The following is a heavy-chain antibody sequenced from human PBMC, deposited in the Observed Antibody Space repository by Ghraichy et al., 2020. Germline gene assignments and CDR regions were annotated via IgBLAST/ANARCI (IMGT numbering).Heavy chain of an antibody. CDR1: GYTFTSYG. CDR3: ARVHTAMATVWYFDL. Sequence: ASVKVSCKASGYTFTSYGISWVRQAPGQGLEWMGWISAYNGNTNYAQKLQGRVTMTTDTSTSTAYMELRSLRSDDTAVYYCARVHTAMATVWYFDLWGRGTLVTVSS. J-gene: IGHJ2*01. D-gene: IGHD5-18*01. CDR2: ISAYNGNT. V-gene: IGHV1-18*01.